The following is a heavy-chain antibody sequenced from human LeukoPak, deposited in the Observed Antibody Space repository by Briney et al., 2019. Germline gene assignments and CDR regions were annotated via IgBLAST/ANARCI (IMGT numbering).Heavy chain of an antibody. D-gene: IGHD6-13*01. Sequence: SETLSLTCTVSGGSISSYYWSWIRQPPGKGLEWIGYSYYSGSTNYNPSLKSRVTISVDTSKNQFSLKLSSVTAADTAVYYCARHIASSSWRPNNWFDPWGQGTLVTVSS. CDR2: SYYSGST. CDR3: ARHIASSSWRPNNWFDP. V-gene: IGHV4-59*08. CDR1: GGSISSYY. J-gene: IGHJ5*02.